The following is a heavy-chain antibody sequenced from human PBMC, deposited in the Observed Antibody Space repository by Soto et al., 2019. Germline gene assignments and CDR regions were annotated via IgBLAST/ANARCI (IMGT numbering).Heavy chain of an antibody. J-gene: IGHJ6*02. CDR3: ARDRGGGSIFGGHYGMDV. CDR2: IYYSGST. Sequence: PSETLSLTCTVSGGSISSGGYYWSWIRQHPGKGLEWIGYIYYSGSTYYNPSLKSRVTISVDTSKNQFSLKLSSVTAADTAVYYCARDRGGGSIFGGHYGMDVWGQGTTVTVSS. CDR1: GGSISSGGYY. D-gene: IGHD3-3*01. V-gene: IGHV4-31*03.